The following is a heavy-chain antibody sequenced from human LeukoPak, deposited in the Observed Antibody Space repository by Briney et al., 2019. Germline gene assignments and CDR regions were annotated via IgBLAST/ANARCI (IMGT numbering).Heavy chain of an antibody. CDR3: ARSLMGAIFDC. Sequence: GGSLRLSCAVSGFTFSDHYMDWVRQAPGKGLEWVGRSRNKANTYTTEYAASVKGRFTISRDDSKNSVFLQMNSLKTEDTAVYFCARSLMGAIFDCWGQGTLVTVSS. CDR2: SRNKANTYTT. D-gene: IGHD1-26*01. V-gene: IGHV3-72*01. J-gene: IGHJ4*02. CDR1: GFTFSDHY.